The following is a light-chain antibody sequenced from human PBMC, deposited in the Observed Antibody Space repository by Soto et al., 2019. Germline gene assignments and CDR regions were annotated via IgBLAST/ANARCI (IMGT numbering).Light chain of an antibody. CDR2: GAS. V-gene: IGKV1-33*01. CDR1: QDIRNF. J-gene: IGKJ5*01. Sequence: DIQMTQSPSSLSASVGDRVTITCQASQDIRNFLNWFQQKPGKSPKLLIYGASNLEPGVPSRFXGSGSGTDFSFTISSLQPEDIATYYCQQYDNLHSITFGQGTRLEIK. CDR3: QQYDNLHSIT.